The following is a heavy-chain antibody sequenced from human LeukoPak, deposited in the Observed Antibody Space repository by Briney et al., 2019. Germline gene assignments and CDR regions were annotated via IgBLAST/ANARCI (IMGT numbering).Heavy chain of an antibody. CDR2: IYYSGST. CDR1: GGSIRSTNYY. CDR3: ARRPDYGVYFDY. V-gene: IGHV4-39*07. J-gene: IGHJ4*02. D-gene: IGHD4-17*01. Sequence: SETLSLTCTVSGGSIRSTNYYWGWIRQPPGKGLEWIGYIYYSGSTYYNPSLKSRVTISVDTSKNQFSLKLSSVIAADTAVYYCARRPDYGVYFDYWGQGTLVTVSS.